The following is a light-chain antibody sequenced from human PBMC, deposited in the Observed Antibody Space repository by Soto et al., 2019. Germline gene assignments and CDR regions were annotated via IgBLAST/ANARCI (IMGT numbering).Light chain of an antibody. V-gene: IGKV3-15*01. CDR2: GAS. J-gene: IGKJ1*01. CDR3: QQYNNWPRT. Sequence: EIVRTQSPATLPVSPGERATLSCRASQSVSSNLAWYQQKPGQAPRLLIYGASTRATGIPARFSGSGSGTEFTLTISSLQSEDFAVYYCQQYNNWPRTFG. CDR1: QSVSSN.